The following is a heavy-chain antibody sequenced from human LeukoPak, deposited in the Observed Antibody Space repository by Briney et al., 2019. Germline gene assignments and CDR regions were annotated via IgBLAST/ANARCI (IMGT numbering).Heavy chain of an antibody. CDR2: IYPGDSGT. CDR3: VLLPISSEDYFDY. D-gene: IGHD3-22*01. CDR1: GYSFTSYW. V-gene: IGHV5-51*01. Sequence: GESLKISCKGSGYSFTSYWIGWVRQMPGKGLEWMGIIYPGDSGTRYSASFQGQVTISADKSISTAYLQWSSLKASDTAMYYCVLLPISSEDYFDYWGQGTLSPSPQ. J-gene: IGHJ4*02.